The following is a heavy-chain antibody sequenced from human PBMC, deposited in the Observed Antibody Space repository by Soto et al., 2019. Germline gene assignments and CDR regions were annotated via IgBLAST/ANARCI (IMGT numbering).Heavy chain of an antibody. V-gene: IGHV1-2*04. CDR2: INPNSGGT. Sequence: ASVKVSCKASGYTFTGYGMHWVRQAPGQGLEWMGWINPNSGGTNYAQKFQGWVTMTRDTSISTAYMELSRLRSDDTAVYYCASILRRGSHYDRSGYGYWGQATLVTVSS. CDR1: GYTFTGYG. D-gene: IGHD3-22*01. CDR3: ASILRRGSHYDRSGYGY. J-gene: IGHJ4*02.